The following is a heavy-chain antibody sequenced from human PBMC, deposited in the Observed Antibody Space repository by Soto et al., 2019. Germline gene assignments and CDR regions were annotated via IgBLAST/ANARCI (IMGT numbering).Heavy chain of an antibody. J-gene: IGHJ4*02. CDR3: AKDRVGGTFYTPLGF. CDR1: GFNFDNYG. V-gene: IGHV3-30*18. Sequence: QVQLVESGGGVVQPGGSLRLSCQASGFNFDNYGMHWVRQAPGKGLEWVAVITYDGSNKYYADSVKGRFTISRDNSKNTLSLHLNTLKPEATAVYHCAKDRVGGTFYTPLGFWGQGTLVTVSS. CDR2: ITYDGSNK. D-gene: IGHD1-7*01.